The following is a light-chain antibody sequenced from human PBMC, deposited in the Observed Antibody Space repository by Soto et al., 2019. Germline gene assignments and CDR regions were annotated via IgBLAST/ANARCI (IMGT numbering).Light chain of an antibody. CDR1: QNINNY. CDR3: QQYENLPT. J-gene: IGKJ5*01. V-gene: IGKV1-33*01. Sequence: DIQMTQSPSSLSASVGDRVTIICQASQNINNYLNLYQQKPGRAPKLLIYDASNLEAGVPSRFRGSGSGTDFTFTISRLQPEDIATYYCQQYENLPTFGQGTRLEI. CDR2: DAS.